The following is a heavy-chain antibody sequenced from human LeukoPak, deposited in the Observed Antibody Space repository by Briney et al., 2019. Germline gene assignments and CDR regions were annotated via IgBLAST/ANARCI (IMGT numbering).Heavy chain of an antibody. CDR2: IYYSGSI. J-gene: IGHJ5*02. CDR1: GGSISSGGYY. D-gene: IGHD3-3*01. Sequence: SETLSLTCTVSGGSISSGGYYWGWIRQHPGKGLEWIGYIYYSGSIYYNPSLKSRVTISVDTSKNQFSLKLSSVTAADTAVYYCARAISSYYDFWSGYLGNWFDPWGQGTLVTVSS. CDR3: ARAISSYYDFWSGYLGNWFDP. V-gene: IGHV4-31*03.